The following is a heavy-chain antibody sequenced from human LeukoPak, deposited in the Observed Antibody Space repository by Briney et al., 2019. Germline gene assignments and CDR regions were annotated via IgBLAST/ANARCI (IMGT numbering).Heavy chain of an antibody. CDR3: ARREVVGATLPVWYFDL. CDR2: IDYSGST. J-gene: IGHJ2*01. Sequence: SETLSLTCTVSGGSISSSTYYWGWIRQPPGKGLEWIGSIDYSGSTYYNPSLKSRATISVDTSKNQFSLKLSSVTAADTAVYYSARREVVGATLPVWYFDLWGRGTLVTVSS. V-gene: IGHV4-39*07. CDR1: GGSISSSTYY. D-gene: IGHD1-26*01.